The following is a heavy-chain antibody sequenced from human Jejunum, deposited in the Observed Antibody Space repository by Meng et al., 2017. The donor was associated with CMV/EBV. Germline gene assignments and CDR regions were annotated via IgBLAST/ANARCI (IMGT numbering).Heavy chain of an antibody. D-gene: IGHD1-26*01. CDR3: ARELPASWEPFDY. V-gene: IGHV3-48*03. CDR1: GFPFSSYE. J-gene: IGHJ4*02. CDR2: INPGGTTV. Sequence: SGFPFSSYEFNWVRRAPGKGLEWLSHINPGGTTVSYADSVKGLFPISRDDAKSSLYLQMSSLRPDDTAVYYCARELPASWEPFDYWGQGTLVTVSS.